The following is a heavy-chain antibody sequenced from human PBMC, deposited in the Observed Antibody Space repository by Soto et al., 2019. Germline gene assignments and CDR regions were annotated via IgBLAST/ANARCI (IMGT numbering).Heavy chain of an antibody. V-gene: IGHV3-11*06. CDR2: ISSSSSYT. D-gene: IGHD6-25*01. CDR3: ARGRLGLKPSDY. J-gene: IGHJ4*02. Sequence: QVQLVESGGGLVKPGGSLRLSCAASGFTFSDYYMSWIRQAPGKGLEWVSYISSSSSYTNYADSVKGRFTIYRDNAKNSLYLQMNSLRAEDTAVYYCARGRLGLKPSDYWGQGTLVTVSS. CDR1: GFTFSDYY.